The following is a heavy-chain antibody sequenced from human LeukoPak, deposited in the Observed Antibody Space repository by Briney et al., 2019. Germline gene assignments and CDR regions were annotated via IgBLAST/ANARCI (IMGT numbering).Heavy chain of an antibody. CDR1: GFTFSGYS. Sequence: PGGSLRLSCAASGFTFSGYSMNWVRQAPGKGLEWVSSISSSSSYIYYADSVKGRFTISRDNAKNSLYLQMNSLGAEDTAVYYCARDLPRADIVVVPAANPGRWFDPWGQGTLVTVSS. CDR3: ARDLPRADIVVVPAANPGRWFDP. V-gene: IGHV3-21*01. J-gene: IGHJ5*02. CDR2: ISSSSSYI. D-gene: IGHD2-2*01.